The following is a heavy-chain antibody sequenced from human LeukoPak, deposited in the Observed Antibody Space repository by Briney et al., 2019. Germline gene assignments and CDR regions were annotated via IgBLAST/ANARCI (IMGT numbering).Heavy chain of an antibody. CDR2: IWYDGSNK. CDR3: ARNMVRGVIFDAFDI. J-gene: IGHJ3*02. D-gene: IGHD3-10*01. Sequence: QPGGSLRLSCAASGFTFSSYGMHWVRQAPGKGLEWVAVIWYDGSNKYYADSVKGRFTISRDNSKNTLYLQMNSLRAEDTAVYYCARNMVRGVIFDAFDIWGQGTMVTVSS. V-gene: IGHV3-33*01. CDR1: GFTFSSYG.